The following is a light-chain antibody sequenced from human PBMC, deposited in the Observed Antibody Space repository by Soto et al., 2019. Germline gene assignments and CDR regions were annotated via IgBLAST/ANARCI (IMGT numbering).Light chain of an antibody. CDR1: RSDIGGHDY. Sequence: QSVLTQPASVSGSPGQSITISCTGTRSDIGGHDYVSWYQHFPGKAPKLILYEVTQRPSGISPRFSGSKSGNTASLTISGLQSEDEADYFCSSYTATATLLFGGGTKVT. V-gene: IGLV2-14*01. J-gene: IGLJ3*02. CDR3: SSYTATATLL. CDR2: EVT.